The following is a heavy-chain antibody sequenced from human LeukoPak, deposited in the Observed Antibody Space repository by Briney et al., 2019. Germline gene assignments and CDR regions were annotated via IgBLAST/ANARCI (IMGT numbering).Heavy chain of an antibody. J-gene: IGHJ4*02. Sequence: EASVKVSCKASGYTFTSYDINWVRQATGQGLEWMGWMNPNSGNTGYARKFQGRVTMARNTSIGTAYMELSSLGSEDTAMYYCARGFRSDSSGRKFDCWGQGTLVTVSS. CDR2: MNPNSGNT. D-gene: IGHD3-22*01. V-gene: IGHV1-8*01. CDR1: GYTFTSYD. CDR3: ARGFRSDSSGRKFDC.